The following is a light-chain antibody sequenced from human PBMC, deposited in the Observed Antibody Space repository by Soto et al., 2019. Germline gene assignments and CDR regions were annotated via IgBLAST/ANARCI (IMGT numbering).Light chain of an antibody. CDR1: QRIINY. Sequence: DIQMTQSPSSLSASVGERVTITCRASQRIINYLNWYQQKPGKAPDLLIYGASALQGGVPSRFSGSGSGTDCTLPISSLQAEDIAIYWCQQSYVTPYTLGQGTKLQI. J-gene: IGKJ2*01. V-gene: IGKV1-39*01. CDR3: QQSYVTPYT. CDR2: GAS.